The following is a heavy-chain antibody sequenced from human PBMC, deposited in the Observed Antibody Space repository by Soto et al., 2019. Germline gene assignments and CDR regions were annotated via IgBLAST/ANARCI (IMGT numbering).Heavy chain of an antibody. Sequence: PGGSLRLSCAASGFTFSDYYMSWIRQAPGKGLEWVSYISSSGSTIYYADSVKGRFTISRDNAKNSLYLQMNSLRAEDTAVYYCARDNPRAVPAAIPLDYWGQGTLVTVSS. CDR1: GFTFSDYY. J-gene: IGHJ4*02. CDR2: ISSSGSTI. D-gene: IGHD2-2*02. CDR3: ARDNPRAVPAAIPLDY. V-gene: IGHV3-11*01.